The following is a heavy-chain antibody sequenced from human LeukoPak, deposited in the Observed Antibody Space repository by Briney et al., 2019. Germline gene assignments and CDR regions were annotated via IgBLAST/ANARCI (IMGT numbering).Heavy chain of an antibody. D-gene: IGHD2-2*01. CDR2: VWPDGNKK. V-gene: IGHV3-33*01. CDR1: GLIFSHYG. J-gene: IGHJ2*01. CDR3: IVVVVPAAVWQFDL. Sequence: PGTSRSFSCAASGLIFSHYGMHWVRKAPGKGLKWVAVVWPDGNKKYYGDSVKGRFTVSKDNSENTLFLQMNSLRAEDTAMYYCIVVVVPAAVWQFDLWGRGTQVTVSS.